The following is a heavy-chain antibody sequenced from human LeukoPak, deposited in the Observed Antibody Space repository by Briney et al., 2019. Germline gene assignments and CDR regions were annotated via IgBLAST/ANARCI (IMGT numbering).Heavy chain of an antibody. D-gene: IGHD3-22*01. J-gene: IGHJ4*02. CDR2: ISYDGSNK. V-gene: IGHV3-30*18. CDR1: GFAFSSYG. Sequence: GRSLRLSCAASGFAFSSYGMHWVRQAPGKGLEWVAVISYDGSNKYYADSVKGRFTISRDNSKNTLYLQMNSLRAEDTAVYYCAKDGPRYYDSSGYYYVHYWGQGTLVTVSS. CDR3: AKDGPRYYDSSGYYYVHY.